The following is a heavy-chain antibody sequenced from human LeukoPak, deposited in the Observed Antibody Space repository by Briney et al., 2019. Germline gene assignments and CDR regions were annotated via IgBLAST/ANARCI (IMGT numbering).Heavy chain of an antibody. D-gene: IGHD5-18*01. J-gene: IGHJ4*02. CDR3: ASVGYNYGFGFGY. CDR2: ISSSGSSI. V-gene: IGHV3-48*03. CDR1: GFTFSSYE. Sequence: PGGSLRLSCAASGFTFSSYEMNWVRQAPGKGLEWVSYISSSGSSIYYADSMKGRFTISRDNAENSLYLQMNRLRAEDTAVYYCASVGYNYGFGFGYWGQGTLVTVSS.